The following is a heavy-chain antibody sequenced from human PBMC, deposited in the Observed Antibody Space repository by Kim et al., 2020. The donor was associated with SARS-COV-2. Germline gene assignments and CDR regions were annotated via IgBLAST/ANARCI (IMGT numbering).Heavy chain of an antibody. Sequence: GGSLRLSCAASGFTVSSNYMSWVRQAPGKGLEGVSVIYSGGNTYYADSVKGRFTISRDNSQNTLYLQMNSLRAEDTAVYYCARGRWSDYWGQGTLVTVSS. CDR3: ARGRWSDY. CDR2: IYSGGNT. V-gene: IGHV3-66*01. CDR1: GFTVSSNY. D-gene: IGHD2-15*01. J-gene: IGHJ4*02.